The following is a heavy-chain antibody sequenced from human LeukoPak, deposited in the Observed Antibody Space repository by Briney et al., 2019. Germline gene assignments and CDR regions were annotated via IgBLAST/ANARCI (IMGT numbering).Heavy chain of an antibody. CDR3: ASERRRPTYFDY. J-gene: IGHJ4*02. CDR2: IYYSGST. V-gene: IGHV4-59*01. Sequence: KASETLSLTCTVPGGSISSYYWSWIRQPPGKGLEWIGYIYYSGSTNYNPSLKSRVTISIDTSKNQFSLKLSSVSAADTAVYYCASERRRPTYFDYWGQGTLVTVSS. CDR1: GGSISSYY.